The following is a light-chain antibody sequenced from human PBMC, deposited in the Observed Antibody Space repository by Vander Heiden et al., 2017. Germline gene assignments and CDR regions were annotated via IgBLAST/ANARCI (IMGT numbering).Light chain of an antibody. CDR2: AAS. Sequence: DIQMTQSPSSLSASVGDRVTITCRASQSISSYLNWYQQKPGKAPKLLIYAASSLQSGVPSRFRGSGSGTDFTLTISMLQPEHFATYYCQQSYSTPRTFGQGTKVEIK. CDR3: QQSYSTPRT. CDR1: QSISSY. J-gene: IGKJ1*01. V-gene: IGKV1-39*01.